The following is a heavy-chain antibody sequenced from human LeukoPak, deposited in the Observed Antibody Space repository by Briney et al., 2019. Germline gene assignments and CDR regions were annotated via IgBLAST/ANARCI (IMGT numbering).Heavy chain of an antibody. D-gene: IGHD3-3*01. Sequence: GRSLRLSCAASGFTFSSYWMSWVRQAPGKGLEWVANLKQDGSEKYYVDSVRGRFTISRDNAKNSLYLQMNSLRAEDTAVYYCARADFWSGYSVNFDYWGQGTLVTVSS. CDR2: LKQDGSEK. J-gene: IGHJ4*02. CDR3: ARADFWSGYSVNFDY. CDR1: GFTFSSYW. V-gene: IGHV3-7*01.